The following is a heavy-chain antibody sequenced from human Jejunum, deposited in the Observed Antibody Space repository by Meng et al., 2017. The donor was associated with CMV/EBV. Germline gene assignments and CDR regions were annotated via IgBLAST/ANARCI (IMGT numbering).Heavy chain of an antibody. J-gene: IGHJ4*02. CDR2: IDHSGST. V-gene: IGHV4-34*01. D-gene: IGHD6-19*01. CDR3: ARGYHGPGIAVTGADIDY. CDR1: FSGYH. Sequence: FSGYHWSWISQHPGQGLEWIGEIDHSGSTNYSPSLKSRVTISVDASKSQFSLRLSSVTAADTAIYYCARGYHGPGIAVTGADIDYWGQGTLVTVSS.